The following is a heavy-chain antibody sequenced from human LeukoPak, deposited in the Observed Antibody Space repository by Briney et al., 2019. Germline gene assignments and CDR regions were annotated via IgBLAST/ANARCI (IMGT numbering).Heavy chain of an antibody. J-gene: IGHJ4*02. V-gene: IGHV1-2*02. CDR2: IDPNSGGT. CDR1: GYTFTDYQ. Sequence: ASVKVSCKSSGYTFTDYQVHWVRQAPGQGLEWMGWIDPNSGGTNYAQKFQGRVTMTRDTSISTTYMDLSGLRSDDTAVYYCARDYYGSGSYSTDYWGQGTLVTVSS. D-gene: IGHD3-10*01. CDR3: ARDYYGSGSYSTDY.